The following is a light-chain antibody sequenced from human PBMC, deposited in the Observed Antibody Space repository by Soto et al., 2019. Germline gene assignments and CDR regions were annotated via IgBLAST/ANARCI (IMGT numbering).Light chain of an antibody. CDR3: RQYGSSPSYT. J-gene: IGKJ2*01. CDR2: GAS. CDR1: QSLSSY. V-gene: IGKV3-20*01. Sequence: EIVLTQSPGTLSLSPGERATLSCRASQSLSSYLAWYQQKPGQAPMLLIYGASSRATGIPDRFSGSGSGTDFTLSISRLEPEDFAVYYCRQYGSSPSYTFGQGTKLEPK.